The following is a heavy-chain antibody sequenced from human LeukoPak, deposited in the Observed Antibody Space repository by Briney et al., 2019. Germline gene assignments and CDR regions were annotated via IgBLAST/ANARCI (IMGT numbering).Heavy chain of an antibody. CDR3: AKDRAPDSRGLYDWFDP. V-gene: IGHV3-23*01. CDR2: ISGSGGST. D-gene: IGHD6-19*01. J-gene: IGHJ5*02. Sequence: GGSLRLSCAASGFTFSSYAMSWVRQAPGKGLEWVSAISGSGGSTYYADSVKGRFTISRDNSKNTLYLQMNSLRAEDTAVYYCAKDRAPDSRGLYDWFDPWGQGTLVTVSS. CDR1: GFTFSSYA.